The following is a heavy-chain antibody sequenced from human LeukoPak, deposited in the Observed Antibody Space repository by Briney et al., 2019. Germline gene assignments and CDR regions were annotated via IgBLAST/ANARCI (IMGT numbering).Heavy chain of an antibody. D-gene: IGHD6-19*01. J-gene: IGHJ4*02. CDR1: GFTFDDYA. CDR3: AKDIGRLVAGTEGVDY. CDR2: ISWNSGNI. Sequence: GRSLRLSCAASGFTFDDYAMHWVRQAPGKGLEWVSGISWNSGNIDYADSVKGRFTISRDNAKNSLYLQMNSLRAEDTALYYCAKDIGRLVAGTEGVDYWGQGTLVTVSS. V-gene: IGHV3-9*01.